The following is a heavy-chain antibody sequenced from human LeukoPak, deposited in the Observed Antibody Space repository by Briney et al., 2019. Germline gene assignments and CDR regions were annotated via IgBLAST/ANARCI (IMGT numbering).Heavy chain of an antibody. CDR2: ISWNSGSI. Sequence: GGSLRLSCAASGFTFDDYAMHWVRQAPGKGLEWVSGISWNSGSIGYADSVKGRFTISRDNAKNSLYLQMNSLRAEDTASYYCAKDMSKSPEDAFDIWGQGTMVTVSS. V-gene: IGHV3-9*01. CDR1: GFTFDDYA. CDR3: AKDMSKSPEDAFDI. J-gene: IGHJ3*02.